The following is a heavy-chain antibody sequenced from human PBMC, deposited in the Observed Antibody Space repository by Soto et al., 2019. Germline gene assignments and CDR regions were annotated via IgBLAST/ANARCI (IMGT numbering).Heavy chain of an antibody. CDR1: GGSISSYY. CDR3: AREKVNSSGWRLQGRDAFDI. CDR2: IYYSGST. J-gene: IGHJ3*02. D-gene: IGHD6-19*01. V-gene: IGHV4-59*01. Sequence: SETLSLTCTVSGGSISSYYWSWIRRPPGKGLEWIGYIYYSGSTNYNPSLKSRVTISVDTSKNQFSLKLSSVTAADTAVYYCAREKVNSSGWRLQGRDAFDIWGQGTMVTVSS.